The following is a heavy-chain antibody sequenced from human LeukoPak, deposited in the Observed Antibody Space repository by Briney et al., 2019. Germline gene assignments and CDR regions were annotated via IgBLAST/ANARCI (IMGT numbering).Heavy chain of an antibody. D-gene: IGHD6-13*01. CDR2: IYHSGST. Sequence: SETLSLTCAVSGGSISSGGYSWSWIRQPPGKGLEWIGYIYHSGSTYYNPSLKSRVTISADRSKNQFSLKLSSVTAADTAVYYCARGVAAAGLDYWGQGTLVTVSS. V-gene: IGHV4-30-2*01. CDR3: ARGVAAAGLDY. CDR1: GGSISSGGYS. J-gene: IGHJ4*02.